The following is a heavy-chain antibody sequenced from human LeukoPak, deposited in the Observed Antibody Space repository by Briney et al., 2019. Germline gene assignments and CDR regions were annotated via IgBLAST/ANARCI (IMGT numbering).Heavy chain of an antibody. CDR2: IYYSGST. CDR3: ARYYYDSSGYSQLLDY. CDR1: GGSITGYY. J-gene: IGHJ4*02. D-gene: IGHD3-22*01. V-gene: IGHV4-59*01. Sequence: SETLSLTCTVSGGSITGYYWNWIRQPPGKGLEWIGYIYYSGSTNYNPSLKSRVTISVDTSKNQFSLKLSSVTAADTAVYYCARYYYDSSGYSQLLDYWGQGTLVTVSS.